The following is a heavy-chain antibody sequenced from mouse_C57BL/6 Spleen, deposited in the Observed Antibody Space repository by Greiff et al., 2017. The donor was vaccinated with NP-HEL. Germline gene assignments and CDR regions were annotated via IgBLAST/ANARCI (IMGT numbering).Heavy chain of an antibody. D-gene: IGHD1-1*01. CDR1: GFTFSDYG. Sequence: EVKVVESGGGLVKPGGSLKLSCAASGFTFSDYGMHWVRQAPEKGLEWVAYISSGSSTIYYADTVKGRFTISRDNAKNTPFPQMTRLRSEDTAMYFCARGSGSSFFAYWGQGTLVPVSA. CDR3: ARGSGSSFFAY. J-gene: IGHJ3*01. V-gene: IGHV5-17*01. CDR2: ISSGSSTI.